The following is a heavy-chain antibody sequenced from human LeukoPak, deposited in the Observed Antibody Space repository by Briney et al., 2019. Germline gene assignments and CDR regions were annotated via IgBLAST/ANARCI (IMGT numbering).Heavy chain of an antibody. CDR3: ARDPLVKRYYYDSSGYYFMLY. D-gene: IGHD3-22*01. Sequence: GASVKVSCKASGYTFTSYGISWVRQAPGQGLEWMGWISAYNGNTNYAQKLQGRVTMTTDTSTSTAYMELRSLRSDDTAVYYCARDPLVKRYYYDSSGYYFMLYWGQGTLDTVSS. V-gene: IGHV1-18*01. CDR2: ISAYNGNT. CDR1: GYTFTSYG. J-gene: IGHJ4*02.